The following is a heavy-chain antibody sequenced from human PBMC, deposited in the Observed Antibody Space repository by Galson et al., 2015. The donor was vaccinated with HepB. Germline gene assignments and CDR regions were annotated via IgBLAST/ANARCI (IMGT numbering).Heavy chain of an antibody. D-gene: IGHD4-23*01. CDR1: GFSLSTSGMC. V-gene: IGHV2-70*11. Sequence: PALVKPTQTLTLTCTFSGFSLSTSGMCVSWIRQPPGKALEWLARIDWDDDKYYSTSLKTRLTISKDTSKNQVVLTMTNMDPVDTATYYCARIELHDYGGHEEAWAQGTLVTVSS. CDR2: IDWDDDK. J-gene: IGHJ5*02. CDR3: ARIELHDYGGHEEA.